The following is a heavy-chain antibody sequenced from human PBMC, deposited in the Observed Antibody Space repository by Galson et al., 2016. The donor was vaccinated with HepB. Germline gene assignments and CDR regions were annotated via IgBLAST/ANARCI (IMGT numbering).Heavy chain of an antibody. D-gene: IGHD2-21*01. V-gene: IGHV3-23*01. J-gene: IGHJ6*03. CDR2: VSGSSSTT. Sequence: SLRLSCAASGFTFNNYAMSWVRQAPGKGLECVSVVSGSSSTTYYADSVKGRFTISKDNSRNTLYLQMNSLRAEDTAVYYCARGGTYCGGDCYYYMDVWGKGTTVTVSS. CDR1: GFTFNNYA. CDR3: ARGGTYCGGDCYYYMDV.